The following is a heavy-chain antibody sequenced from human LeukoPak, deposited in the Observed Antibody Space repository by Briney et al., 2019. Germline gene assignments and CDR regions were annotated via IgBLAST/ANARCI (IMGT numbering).Heavy chain of an antibody. J-gene: IGHJ4*02. CDR2: IKQDGSEK. Sequence: PGGSLRLSCAASGFTFSSYWMSWVRQAPGKGLEWVANIKQDGSEKYYVDSVKGRFTISRDNAKNSLYLQMNSLRAEDTAVYYCARDGNYYDSSGVYYFDYWGQGTLVTVSS. CDR3: ARDGNYYDSSGVYYFDY. CDR1: GFTFSSYW. D-gene: IGHD3-22*01. V-gene: IGHV3-7*01.